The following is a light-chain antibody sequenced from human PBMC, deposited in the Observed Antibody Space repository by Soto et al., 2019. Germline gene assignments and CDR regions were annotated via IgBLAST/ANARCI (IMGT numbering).Light chain of an antibody. CDR1: QDIDNS. CDR3: QHYDNVLALT. Sequence: DIQMTQSPSSLSASVGDRVTITCQATQDIDNSLNWYRQNPGKAPKLLIYDASNLETGVPSRFSGSGSGTDFTFTISSLQPEDVATYYCQHYDNVLALTFGGGTKVEIK. J-gene: IGKJ4*01. V-gene: IGKV1-33*01. CDR2: DAS.